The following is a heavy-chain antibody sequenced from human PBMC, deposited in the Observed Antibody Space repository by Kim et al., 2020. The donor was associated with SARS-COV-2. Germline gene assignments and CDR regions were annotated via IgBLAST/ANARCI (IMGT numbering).Heavy chain of an antibody. CDR3: TSGPYCSGGSCFDY. J-gene: IGHJ4*02. D-gene: IGHD2-15*01. Sequence: AASVKGRFTISRDDSKNTAYLQMNSLKTEDTAVYYCTSGPYCSGGSCFDYWGQGTLVTVSS. V-gene: IGHV3-73*01.